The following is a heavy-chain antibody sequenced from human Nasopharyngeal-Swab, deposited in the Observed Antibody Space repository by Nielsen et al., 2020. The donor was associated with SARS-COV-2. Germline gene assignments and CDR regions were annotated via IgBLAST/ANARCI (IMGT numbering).Heavy chain of an antibody. D-gene: IGHD2-2*01. CDR2: INGDGSSL. Sequence: GGSLRLSCAASGFTFSNYRMHWVRQAPGKGLVWVSRINGDGSSLNYADFVKGRFTISTDNAKSTLYLEMNSLRAEDTAVYYCARYCSTTSCPRGFDYWGQGTLVTVSS. CDR3: ARYCSTTSCPRGFDY. CDR1: GFTFSNYR. J-gene: IGHJ4*02. V-gene: IGHV3-74*01.